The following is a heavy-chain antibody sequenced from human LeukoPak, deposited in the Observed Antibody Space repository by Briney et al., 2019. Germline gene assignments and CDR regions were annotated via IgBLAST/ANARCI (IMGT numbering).Heavy chain of an antibody. D-gene: IGHD1-26*01. J-gene: IGHJ4*02. V-gene: IGHV3-30-3*02. CDR2: ISYDGSNK. CDR3: AKLVGATTIDY. CDR1: GFTFSSYA. Sequence: PGGSLRLSCAASGFTFSSYAMHWVRQAPGKGLEWVAVISYDGSNKYYADSVKGRFTISRDNSKNTLYLQMNSLRAEDTAVYYCAKLVGATTIDYWGQGTLVTVSS.